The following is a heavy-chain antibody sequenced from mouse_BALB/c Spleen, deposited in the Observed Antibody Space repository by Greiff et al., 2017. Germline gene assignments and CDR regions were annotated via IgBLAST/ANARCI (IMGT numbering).Heavy chain of an antibody. D-gene: IGHD1-1*01. Sequence: VHLVESGPELVKPGASVRISCKASGYTFTSYYIHWVKQRPGQGLEWIGWIYPGNVNTKYNEKFKGKATLTADKSSSTAYMQLSSLTSEDSAVYFCARCYYGSSGAMDYWGQGTAVTVSS. CDR3: ARCYYGSSGAMDY. CDR1: GYTFTSYY. CDR2: IYPGNVNT. J-gene: IGHJ4*01. V-gene: IGHV1S56*01.